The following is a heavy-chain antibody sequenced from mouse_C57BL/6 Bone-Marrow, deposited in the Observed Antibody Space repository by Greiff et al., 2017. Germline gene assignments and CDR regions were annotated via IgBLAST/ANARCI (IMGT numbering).Heavy chain of an antibody. D-gene: IGHD1-1*01. J-gene: IGHJ2*01. CDR2: ISNGGGST. V-gene: IGHV5-12*01. CDR1: GFTFSDYY. Sequence: EVQLVESGGGLVQPGGSLKLSCAASGFTFSDYYMYWVRQTPEKRLEWVAYISNGGGSTYYPDTVKGRFTISRDNAKNTLYLQMSRLKSEDTAMYYCASRGVVDGYWGQGTTLTVSS. CDR3: ASRGVVDGY.